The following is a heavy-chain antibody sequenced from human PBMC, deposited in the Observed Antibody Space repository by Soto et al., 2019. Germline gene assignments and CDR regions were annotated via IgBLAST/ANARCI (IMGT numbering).Heavy chain of an antibody. CDR1: GYTFTSYA. D-gene: IGHD3-9*01. V-gene: IGHV1-3*01. J-gene: IGHJ6*02. CDR3: ARDLTPSYDILTGYYIYYYYYGMDV. CDR2: INAGNGNT. Sequence: GASVKVSCKASGYTFTSYAMHWVRQAPGQRLEWMGWINAGNGNTKYSQKFQGRVTITRDTSASTAYMELSSLRSEDTAVYYCARDLTPSYDILTGYYIYYYYYGMDVWGQGTTVTVSS.